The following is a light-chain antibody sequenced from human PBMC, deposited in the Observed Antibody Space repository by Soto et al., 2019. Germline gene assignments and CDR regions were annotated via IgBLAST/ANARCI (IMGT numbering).Light chain of an antibody. V-gene: IGLV1-40*01. J-gene: IGLJ3*02. CDR1: SSNIWAGYD. CDR3: QSYDSSLSGWV. Sequence: QAVVTQPPSVSGAPGQRVTISCTGSSSNIWAGYDVHWYQQLPGTAPKLLIYGNSNRPSGVPDRFSGSKSGTSASLAITGLRAEDEADYYCQSYDSSLSGWVFGGGTKLTVL. CDR2: GNS.